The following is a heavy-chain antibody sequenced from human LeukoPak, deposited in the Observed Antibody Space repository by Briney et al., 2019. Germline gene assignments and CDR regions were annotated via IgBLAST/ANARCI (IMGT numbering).Heavy chain of an antibody. V-gene: IGHV3-66*02. Sequence: RPGGSLRLSCAASGFTVSNDYMAWVRQAPGRGLEWVSLIYGDGTTFYTDSVKGRFTISRDDFKNTLYLQMSSLRPEDTAPYYCARDRAGAQSWVALDPWGQGTLVTVSS. D-gene: IGHD3-10*01. CDR1: GFTVSNDY. CDR3: ARDRAGAQSWVALDP. J-gene: IGHJ5*02. CDR2: IYGDGTT.